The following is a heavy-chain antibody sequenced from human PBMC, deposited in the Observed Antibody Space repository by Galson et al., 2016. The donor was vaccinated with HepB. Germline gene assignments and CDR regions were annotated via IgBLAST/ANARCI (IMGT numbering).Heavy chain of an antibody. V-gene: IGHV4-39*01. CDR3: ASIYEREYFDY. Sequence: ETLSLTCAVSGGSLSSSTYYWGWIRQHPGKGLEWIATMYSSGRTFYTPSLKSRVTITMDRSKNQFSLKLTSVTAADRAVYYCASIYEREYFDYWGQGALVTVSS. CDR2: MYSSGRT. CDR1: GGSLSSSTYY. J-gene: IGHJ4*02. D-gene: IGHD6-6*01.